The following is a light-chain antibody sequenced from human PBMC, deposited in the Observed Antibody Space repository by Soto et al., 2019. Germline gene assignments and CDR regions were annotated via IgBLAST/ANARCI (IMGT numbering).Light chain of an antibody. V-gene: IGKV1-5*01. J-gene: IGKJ4*01. Sequence: DILLIQSPATLSASVGDRITITCRASENIFKFLAWYQQRSGSAPNLLIYAASDLAKGVPSRFSGSGSGTEFPLPLDNPQPNDSATYFCPNYPSQSITLGGGTQVDVK. CDR3: PNYPSQSIT. CDR1: ENIFKF. CDR2: AAS.